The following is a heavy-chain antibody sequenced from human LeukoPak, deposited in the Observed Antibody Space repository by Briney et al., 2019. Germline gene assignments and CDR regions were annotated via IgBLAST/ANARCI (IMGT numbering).Heavy chain of an antibody. V-gene: IGHV3-21*04. CDR2: ITSSGSHM. J-gene: IGHJ4*02. Sequence: GGSLRLSCAASGFTFRSYSMNWVRQAPGKRLEWLSSITSSGSHMYYADSVKGRFTLSRDTSKNTLYLHMSSLRAEDTALYYCAMSRPSAVSPWDSWGQGTLVTVSS. D-gene: IGHD2-2*01. CDR1: GFTFRSYS. CDR3: AMSRPSAVSPWDS.